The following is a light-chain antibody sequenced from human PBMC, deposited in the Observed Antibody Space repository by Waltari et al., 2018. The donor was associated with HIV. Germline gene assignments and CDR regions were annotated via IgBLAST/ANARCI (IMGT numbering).Light chain of an antibody. Sequence: QSVVIQPPSASGTPGQRVTISCTGNSFNIGRNYVYWYHQFPGTAPKFLIYRNNQRPSGVPDRFSASKSGTSASLAISGLRSEDEANYYCATWDDSLSAVVFGEGTKLTVL. CDR3: ATWDDSLSAVV. CDR2: RNN. CDR1: SFNIGRNY. V-gene: IGLV1-47*01. J-gene: IGLJ2*01.